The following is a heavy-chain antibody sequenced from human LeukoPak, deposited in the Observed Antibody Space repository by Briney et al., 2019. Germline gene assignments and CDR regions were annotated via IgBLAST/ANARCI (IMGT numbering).Heavy chain of an antibody. Sequence: SETLSLTCAVYGGSFSGYYWSWIRQPPGKGLEWIGEINHSGSTNYNPSLKGRVTISVDTSKNQFSLKLSSVTAADTAVYYCARGLSARWLPYYYYGMDVWGQGTTVTVSS. CDR3: ARGLSARWLPYYYYGMDV. D-gene: IGHD5-24*01. CDR1: GGSFSGYY. V-gene: IGHV4-34*01. CDR2: INHSGST. J-gene: IGHJ6*02.